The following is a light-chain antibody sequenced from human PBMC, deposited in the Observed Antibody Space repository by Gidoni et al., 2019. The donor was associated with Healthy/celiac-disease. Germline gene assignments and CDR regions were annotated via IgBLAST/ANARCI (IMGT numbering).Light chain of an antibody. CDR2: SNN. CDR3: AAWDDSLSGWV. V-gene: IGLV1-47*02. Sequence: QSVLTHPPSASATPGQRVTLSCSGSSSNIGSNYVYWYQQLPGTAPKLLIYSNNQRPSGVPDRFSGSKSGTSASLAISGLRSEDEADYYCAAWDDSLSGWVFGGGTKLTVL. J-gene: IGLJ3*02. CDR1: SSNIGSNY.